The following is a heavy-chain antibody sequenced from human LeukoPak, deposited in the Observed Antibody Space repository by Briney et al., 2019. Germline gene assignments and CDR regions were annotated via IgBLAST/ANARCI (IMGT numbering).Heavy chain of an antibody. D-gene: IGHD4/OR15-4a*01. V-gene: IGHV1-58*02. CDR3: AAAPTFVANHALFDY. Sequence: SVKVSCKASGFTFTSSAMQWVRQARGQRLEWIGWIVVGSGNTNYAQKFQERVTITRDMSTNTAYMELSSLRSEDSAVHYCAAAPTFVANHALFDYWGQGTLVTVSS. CDR2: IVVGSGNT. J-gene: IGHJ4*02. CDR1: GFTFTSSA.